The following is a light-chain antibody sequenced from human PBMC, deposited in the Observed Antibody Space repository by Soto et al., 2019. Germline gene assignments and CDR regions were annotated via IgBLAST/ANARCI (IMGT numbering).Light chain of an antibody. V-gene: IGLV1-40*01. CDR2: GNT. CDR3: CSYIGHYIYV. CDR1: SSNIGAGSG. J-gene: IGLJ1*01. Sequence: QSVLTQSPSVSGAPGESVTISCAGSSSNIGAGSGVHWYQQLPGTAPKLLINGNTNRPSGVPDRFYGSKSGTSASLAISGLLPEDEADYYCCSYIGHYIYVFGTGTKVTVL.